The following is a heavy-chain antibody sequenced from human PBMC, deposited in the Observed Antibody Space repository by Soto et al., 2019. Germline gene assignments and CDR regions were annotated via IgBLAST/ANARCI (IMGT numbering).Heavy chain of an antibody. J-gene: IGHJ5*02. CDR1: GGSISSYY. D-gene: IGHD4-17*01. CDR3: ARLADYGDFYNWFDP. CDR2: IYYSGST. V-gene: IGHV4-59*08. Sequence: SETLSLTCTVSGGSISSYYWSWIRQPPGKGLEWIGYIYYSGSTNYNPSLKSRVTISVDTSKNQFSLKLSSVTAADTAVYYCARLADYGDFYNWFDPWGQGTLVTVSS.